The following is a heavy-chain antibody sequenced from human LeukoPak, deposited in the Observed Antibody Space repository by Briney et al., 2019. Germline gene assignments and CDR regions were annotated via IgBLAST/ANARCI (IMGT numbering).Heavy chain of an antibody. Sequence: GGSLRLSCAASGFTFSSYWMSWVRQAPGKGLEWVANIKQDGSEKYYVDSVKGRFTISRDNATNSLYLQMNSLRAEDTAVYYCARCSGYSSSWFDYYYYYMDVWGKGTTVTVSS. CDR2: IKQDGSEK. CDR1: GFTFSSYW. V-gene: IGHV3-7*01. J-gene: IGHJ6*03. D-gene: IGHD6-13*01. CDR3: ARCSGYSSSWFDYYYYYMDV.